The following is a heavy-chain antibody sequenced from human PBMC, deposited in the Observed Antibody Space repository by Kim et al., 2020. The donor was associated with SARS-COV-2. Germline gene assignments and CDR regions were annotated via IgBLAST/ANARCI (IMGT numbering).Heavy chain of an antibody. D-gene: IGHD6-13*01. Sequence: RVTISVDTSKNQFSLKLSSVTAADTAVYYCARGPHLYSSSWYGPKYYFDYWGQGTLVTVSS. CDR3: ARGPHLYSSSWYGPKYYFDY. V-gene: IGHV4-34*01. J-gene: IGHJ4*02.